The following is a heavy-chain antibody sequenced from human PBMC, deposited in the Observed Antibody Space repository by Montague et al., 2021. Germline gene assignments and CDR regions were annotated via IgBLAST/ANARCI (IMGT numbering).Heavy chain of an antibody. CDR1: GFPFSSYA. D-gene: IGHD4-17*01. CDR3: TKDQDDYGDYVDWVDT. Sequence: SLRLSCAASGFPFSSYAMSWVRQAPGKGLKWVSSITSGGSTYYADSVTGRFTISRDNSKNTLYLQMNSLRAEDTAVYYCTKDQDDYGDYVDWVDTRGQGTLVTVSS. CDR2: ITSGGST. J-gene: IGHJ5*02. V-gene: IGHV3-23*01.